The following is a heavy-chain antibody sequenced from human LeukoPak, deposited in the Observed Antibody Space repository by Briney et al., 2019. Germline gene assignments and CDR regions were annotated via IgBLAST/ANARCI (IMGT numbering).Heavy chain of an antibody. J-gene: IGHJ4*02. CDR3: ARERVGYFLEWLFDY. V-gene: IGHV4-59*01. CDR1: GGSISSYY. Sequence: SETLFLTCTVSGGSISSYYWSWIRQPPGKGLEWIGYIYYSGSTNYNPSLKSRVTISVDTSKNQFSLKLSSVTAADTAVYYCARERVGYFLEWLFDYWGQGTLVTVSS. CDR2: IYYSGST. D-gene: IGHD3-3*01.